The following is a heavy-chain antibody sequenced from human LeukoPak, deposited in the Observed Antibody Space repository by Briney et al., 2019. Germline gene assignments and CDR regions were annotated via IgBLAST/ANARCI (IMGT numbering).Heavy chain of an antibody. CDR2: IYYSGST. D-gene: IGHD5-24*01. Sequence: PSETLSLACTVSGGSISSYYWSGIRQPPGKGLEWIGYIYYSGSTNYNPSLKSRVTVSVDTSKNQFSLKLSSVTAADTAVYYCARGGATFNWFDPWGQGTLVTVSS. V-gene: IGHV4-59*01. J-gene: IGHJ5*02. CDR1: GGSISSYY. CDR3: ARGGATFNWFDP.